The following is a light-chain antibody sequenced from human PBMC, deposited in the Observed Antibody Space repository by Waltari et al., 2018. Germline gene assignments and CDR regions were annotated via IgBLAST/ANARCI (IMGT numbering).Light chain of an antibody. J-gene: IGKJ2*01. CDR1: QSIRSW. CDR2: KAS. V-gene: IGKV1-5*03. CDR3: QQYNSYWYT. Sequence: DIQMTQSPSTLSASVGDRVTITCRASQSIRSWLAWYQQKPGKAPKRLSYKASSLESGVPSRLSGSGSGTEFTVTISSLQPDDFATYYCQQYNSYWYTFGQGTKLEIK.